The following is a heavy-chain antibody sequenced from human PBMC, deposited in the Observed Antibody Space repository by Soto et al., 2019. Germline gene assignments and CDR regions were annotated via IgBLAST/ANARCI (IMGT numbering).Heavy chain of an antibody. D-gene: IGHD3-10*01. CDR2: IYYSGST. V-gene: IGHV4-31*03. CDR1: GGSISSGGYY. J-gene: IGHJ6*02. CDR3: ARDTYGSGSYYEYGMDV. Sequence: QVQLQESGPGLVKPSQTLSLTCTVSGGSISSGGYYWSWIRQHPGKGLEWIGYIYYSGSTYYNPSLKSRVTISVDPSKNQFSLKLSSVTAADTAVYYCARDTYGSGSYYEYGMDVWGQGTTVTVSS.